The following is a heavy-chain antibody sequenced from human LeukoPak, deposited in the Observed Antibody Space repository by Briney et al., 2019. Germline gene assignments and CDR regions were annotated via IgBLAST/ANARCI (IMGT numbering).Heavy chain of an antibody. CDR1: EFTFSSHS. V-gene: IGHV3-21*01. CDR2: ISSSSSYI. D-gene: IGHD5-18*01. Sequence: PGGSLRLSCAASEFTFSSHSMNWVRQAPGKGLEWVSSISSSSSYIYYADSVKGRLTISRDNAKNSLYLQMNSLRAEDTAVYYCARAAYSYGPRGFDYWGQGTLVTVSS. J-gene: IGHJ4*02. CDR3: ARAAYSYGPRGFDY.